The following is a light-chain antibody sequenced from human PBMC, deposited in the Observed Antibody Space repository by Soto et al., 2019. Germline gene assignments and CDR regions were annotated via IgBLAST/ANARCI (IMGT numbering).Light chain of an antibody. CDR3: QQSATSPWT. CDR2: GAS. Sequence: EIVLTQSPGSLSLSPGESATLSCGASSRVPNTYLAWYQQKPGQTPRVLIYGASSRATGIPDRFSGSGSGTDFTLTISRLEPEDFALHFCQQSATSPWTFGQGTRVEIK. CDR1: SRVPNTY. V-gene: IGKV3-20*01. J-gene: IGKJ1*01.